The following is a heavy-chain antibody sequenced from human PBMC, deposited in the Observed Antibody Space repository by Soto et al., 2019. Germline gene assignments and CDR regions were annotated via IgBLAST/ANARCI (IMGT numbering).Heavy chain of an antibody. D-gene: IGHD5-12*01. CDR3: ARGHIVATILDY. CDR1: GFIFSNYE. CDR2: IDHSGTTI. Sequence: WGPLRLSCAASGFIFSNYEIIFFRQAPVKGLEWVSYIDHSGTTIYYADSVKGRFTISRDNAKNSLFLQMNSLRAEDTAVYYCARGHIVATILDYWGQGTLVTVSS. V-gene: IGHV3-48*03. J-gene: IGHJ4*02.